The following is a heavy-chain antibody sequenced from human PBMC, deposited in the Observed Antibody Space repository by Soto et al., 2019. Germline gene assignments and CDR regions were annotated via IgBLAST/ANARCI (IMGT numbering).Heavy chain of an antibody. V-gene: IGHV1-3*01. J-gene: IGHJ3*02. CDR2: INAGNGNT. Sequence: QVQLVQSGAEVKKPGASVKVSCKASGYTFTSYAMHWVRQAPGQRLEWMGWINAGNGNTKYSQKFQGRVTITRDTSTSTAYMELSSLRSEDTAVYYCAIYYGRDAFDIWGQGTMVTVSS. CDR3: AIYYGRDAFDI. CDR1: GYTFTSYA. D-gene: IGHD1-26*01.